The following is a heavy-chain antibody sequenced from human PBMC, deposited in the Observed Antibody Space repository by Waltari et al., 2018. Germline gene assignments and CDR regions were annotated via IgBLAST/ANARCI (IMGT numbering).Heavy chain of an antibody. J-gene: IGHJ4*02. CDR2: ISGSGGST. CDR3: ANDPVVVPAAMSFDY. V-gene: IGHV3-23*01. CDR1: GFTFSSYA. Sequence: GGSLRLSCAASGFTFSSYAMSWVRQAPGKGLEWVSAISGSGGSTYYADSVKGRFTISRDNSKNTLYLQMNSLRAEDTAVYYCANDPVVVPAAMSFDYWGQGTLVTVSS. D-gene: IGHD2-2*01.